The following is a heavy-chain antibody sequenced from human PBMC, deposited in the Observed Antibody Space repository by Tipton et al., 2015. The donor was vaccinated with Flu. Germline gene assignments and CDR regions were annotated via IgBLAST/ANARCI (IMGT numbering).Heavy chain of an antibody. CDR2: ISGSGGST. J-gene: IGHJ6*02. CDR3: ARYSNFGYYYYYGMDV. Sequence: SLRLSCAASGFTFSSYAMSWVRQAPGKGLEWVSAISGSGGSTYYADSVKGRFTISRDNAKNSLYLQMNSLRAEDTAVYYCARYSNFGYYYYYGMDVWGQGTTVTVSS. D-gene: IGHD4-11*01. V-gene: IGHV3-23*01. CDR1: GFTFSSYA.